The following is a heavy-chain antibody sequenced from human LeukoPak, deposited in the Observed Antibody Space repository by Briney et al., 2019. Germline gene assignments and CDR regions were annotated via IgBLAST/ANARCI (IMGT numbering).Heavy chain of an antibody. CDR1: GFTFSSYA. V-gene: IGHV3-30-3*01. CDR2: ISYDGSNK. D-gene: IGHD2/OR15-2a*01. CDR3: ARERGYSPTFDY. J-gene: IGHJ4*02. Sequence: GRSLRLSWAASGFTFSSYAMHWVRQAPGKGLEWVAVISYDGSNKYYADSVKGRFTISRDNSKNTLYLQMNSLRAEDTAVYYCARERGYSPTFDYWGQGTLVTVSS.